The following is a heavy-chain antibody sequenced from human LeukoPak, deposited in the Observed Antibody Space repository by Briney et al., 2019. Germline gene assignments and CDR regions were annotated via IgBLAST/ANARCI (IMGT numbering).Heavy chain of an antibody. J-gene: IGHJ4*02. CDR3: ARWRLYYDSSGYYYDPHYFDC. D-gene: IGHD3-22*01. V-gene: IGHV3-23*01. CDR2: IRGSGGST. Sequence: PGGSLRLSCAASGFTFSSYAMSWVRQAPAKGLEWVSAIRGSGGSTYYADSVKGRFTISRDNSKNALYLQVNSLRAEDTAVYYCARWRLYYDSSGYYYDPHYFDCWGQGTLVTVSS. CDR1: GFTFSSYA.